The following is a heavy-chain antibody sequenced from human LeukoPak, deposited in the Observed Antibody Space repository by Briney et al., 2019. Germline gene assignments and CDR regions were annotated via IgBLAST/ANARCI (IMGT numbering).Heavy chain of an antibody. V-gene: IGHV1-8*03. Sequence: ASVKVSCKASGYTFTSYDIHWVRQATGKGLEWMGWMNPNSGNTGYAQKFQGRVTITRNTSITTAYMELSSLRSEDTAMYYCASLIQNVYYGSEGAGYFDLWGRGTLVTVSP. CDR3: ASLIQNVYYGSEGAGYFDL. J-gene: IGHJ2*01. CDR2: MNPNSGNT. D-gene: IGHD3-10*01. CDR1: GYTFTSYD.